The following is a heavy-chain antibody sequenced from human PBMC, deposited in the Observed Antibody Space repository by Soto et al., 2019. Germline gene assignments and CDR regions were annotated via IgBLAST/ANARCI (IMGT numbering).Heavy chain of an antibody. CDR1: GYTFTNHG. V-gene: IGHV1-18*04. CDR2: ISAYNGDT. J-gene: IGHJ5*02. D-gene: IGHD6-19*01. CDR3: AKDPSNTSGNRIWFDP. Sequence: QVHLVQSGAEVKKPGASVKVSCKASGYTFTNHGINWVRQAPGQGLEWMGWISAYNGDTKYAQKFQGRVTMTTDTSTSTAYMDLRSLRSDVTAVYYCAKDPSNTSGNRIWFDPWGQGTLVTVSS.